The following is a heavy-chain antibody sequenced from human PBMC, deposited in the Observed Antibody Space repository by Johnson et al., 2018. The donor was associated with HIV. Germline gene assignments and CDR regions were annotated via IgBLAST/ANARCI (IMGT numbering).Heavy chain of an antibody. J-gene: IGHJ3*02. CDR3: ARALGRLQFLEWLPGGDAFDI. Sequence: QVQLVESGGGLVKPGGSLRLSCAASEFTYSDFYINWIRQPPGKGLEWVSSISATGITLYYADSVKGRFTISRDNSKNTLYLQMNSLRAEDTAVYYCARALGRLQFLEWLPGGDAFDIWGQGTMVTVSS. CDR2: ISATGITL. V-gene: IGHV3-11*04. D-gene: IGHD3-3*01. CDR1: EFTYSDFY.